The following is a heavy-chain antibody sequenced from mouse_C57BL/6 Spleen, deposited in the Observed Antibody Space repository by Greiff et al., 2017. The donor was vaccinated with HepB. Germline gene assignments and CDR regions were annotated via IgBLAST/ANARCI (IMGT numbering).Heavy chain of an antibody. J-gene: IGHJ4*01. CDR3: ARGGSRGAMDY. CDR1: GYTFTSYW. CDR2: IDPSDSYT. V-gene: IGHV1-50*01. Sequence: VKLQQPGAELVKPGASVKLSCKASGYTFTSYWMQWVKQRPGQGLEWIGEIDPSDSYTNYNQKFKGKATLTVDTSSSTAYMQLSSLTSEDSAVYYCARGGSRGAMDYWGQGTSVTVSS.